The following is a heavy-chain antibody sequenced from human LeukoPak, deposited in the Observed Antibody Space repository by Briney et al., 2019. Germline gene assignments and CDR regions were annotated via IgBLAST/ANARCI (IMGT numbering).Heavy chain of an antibody. J-gene: IGHJ1*01. V-gene: IGHV4-39*01. CDR2: IHYAGSA. CDR3: ARQISTRPEYFQE. D-gene: IGHD6-6*01. Sequence: SETLSLTCTLSGGSISTSSYYWGWTRQTPGKRLEWIGSIHYAGSAFYNPSLQSRVTISVDTSKKQFSLRLSSVTAADMGVYYCARQISTRPEYFQEWGQGTLVSVSS. CDR1: GGSISTSSYY.